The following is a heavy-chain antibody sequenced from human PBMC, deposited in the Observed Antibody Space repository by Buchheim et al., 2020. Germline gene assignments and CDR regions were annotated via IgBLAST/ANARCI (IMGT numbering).Heavy chain of an antibody. CDR3: ARHVSGVGATLFDY. V-gene: IGHV4-39*01. CDR2: IYYSGST. D-gene: IGHD1-26*01. CDR1: GGSISSSSYY. Sequence: QLQLQESGPGLVKPSETLSLTCTVSGGSISSSSYYWGWIRQPPGKGLEWIGCIYYSGSTYYNPSLKSRVTISVDTSKNQFSLKLSSVTAADTAVYYCARHVSGVGATLFDYWGQGTL. J-gene: IGHJ4*02.